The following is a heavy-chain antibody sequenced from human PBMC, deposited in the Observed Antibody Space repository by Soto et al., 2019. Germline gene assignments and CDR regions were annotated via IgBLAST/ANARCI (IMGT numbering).Heavy chain of an antibody. CDR2: ISSSGSTI. Sequence: AGSLRLSFAASGFTFSDYYMSWIRQAPGKGLEWVSYISSSGSTIYYADSVKVGFTISRDNAKNSLYLQMNSLRAEDTAVYYCARSHRRGYYDSRPPAHDWGQGTLVTVSS. V-gene: IGHV3-11*01. CDR1: GFTFSDYY. CDR3: ARSHRRGYYDSRPPAHD. J-gene: IGHJ4*02. D-gene: IGHD3-22*01.